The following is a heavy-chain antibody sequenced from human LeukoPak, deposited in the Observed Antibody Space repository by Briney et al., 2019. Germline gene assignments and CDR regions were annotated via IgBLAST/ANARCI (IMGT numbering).Heavy chain of an antibody. Sequence: PSETLSLTCTVSGGSISSYYWSWIRQPPGKGLEWIGYIYYSGSTNYNPSLKSRVTISVDTSKNQFSLKLSSVTAADTAVYYCARGVDWFDPWGQGTLVTVSS. CDR2: IYYSGST. CDR3: ARGVDWFDP. J-gene: IGHJ5*02. CDR1: GGSISSYY. V-gene: IGHV4-59*01. D-gene: IGHD2-15*01.